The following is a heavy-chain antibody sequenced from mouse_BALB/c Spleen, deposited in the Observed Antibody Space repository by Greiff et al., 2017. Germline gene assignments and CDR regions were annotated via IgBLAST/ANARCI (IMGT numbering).Heavy chain of an antibody. J-gene: IGHJ3*01. CDR2: INPSTGYT. CDR3: ARTPLHYDGYYEFDY. Sequence: VQLQESGAELAKPGASVKMSCKASGYTFTSYWMNWVKQRPGQGLEWIGYINPSTGYTEYNQKFTDKATLTAAKSSSTAYMQLSSLTSEDSAVYYCARTPLHYDGYYEFDYWGQGTPVTVSA. V-gene: IGHV1-7*01. CDR1: GYTFTSYW. D-gene: IGHD2-3*01.